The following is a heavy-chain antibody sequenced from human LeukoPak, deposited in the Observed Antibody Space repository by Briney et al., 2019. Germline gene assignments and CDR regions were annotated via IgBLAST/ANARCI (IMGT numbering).Heavy chain of an antibody. V-gene: IGHV1-69*04. J-gene: IGHJ4*02. Sequence: ASVKVSCKASGGTFSSYAIRWVRQAPGQGLEWMGRIIPILGIANYAQKFQGRVTITADKSTSTAYMELSSLRSEDTAVYYCARESPRFYYFDYWGQGTLVTVSS. CDR1: GGTFSSYA. D-gene: IGHD3-10*01. CDR3: ARESPRFYYFDY. CDR2: IIPILGIA.